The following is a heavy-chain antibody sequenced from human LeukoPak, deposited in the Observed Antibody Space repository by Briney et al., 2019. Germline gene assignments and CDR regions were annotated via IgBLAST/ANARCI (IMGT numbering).Heavy chain of an antibody. CDR2: IWYDGSNK. V-gene: IGHV3-33*01. CDR1: GFTFSSYG. Sequence: GRSLRLSCAASGFTFSSYGMHWVRQAPGKGLEWVAVIWYDGSNKCYADSVKGRFTISRDNSKNTLYLQMSSLRAEDTAVYYCARGEYYDSSGCDYWGQGTLVTVSS. J-gene: IGHJ4*02. CDR3: ARGEYYDSSGCDY. D-gene: IGHD3-22*01.